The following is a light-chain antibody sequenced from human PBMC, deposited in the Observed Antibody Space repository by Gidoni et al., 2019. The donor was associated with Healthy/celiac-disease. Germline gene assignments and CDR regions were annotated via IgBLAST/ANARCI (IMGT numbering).Light chain of an antibody. CDR1: QSVLYSSNNKNY. CDR3: QQYYSTPIT. J-gene: IGKJ5*01. Sequence: DIVMTQSPDSLAVALGERATSTCKSSQSVLYSSNNKNYLAWYQQKPGQPPKLLIYWASTRESGVPDRFSGSGSGTEFTLTISSLQAEDVAVYYCQQYYSTPITFGQGTRLEIK. V-gene: IGKV4-1*01. CDR2: WAS.